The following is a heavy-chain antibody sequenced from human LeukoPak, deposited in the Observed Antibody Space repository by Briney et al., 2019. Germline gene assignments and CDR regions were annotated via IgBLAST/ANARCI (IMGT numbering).Heavy chain of an antibody. CDR3: ARSEGLQGDYRYYYYYYMDV. CDR2: ISSSSSYI. D-gene: IGHD4-17*01. CDR1: GFTFSSYS. Sequence: PGGSLRLSCAASGFTFSSYSMNWVRQAPGKGLEWVSSISSSSSYIYYADSVKGRFTISRDNAKNSLYLQMNSLRAEDTAVYYCARSEGLQGDYRYYYYYYMDVWGKGTTVTVSS. J-gene: IGHJ6*03. V-gene: IGHV3-21*01.